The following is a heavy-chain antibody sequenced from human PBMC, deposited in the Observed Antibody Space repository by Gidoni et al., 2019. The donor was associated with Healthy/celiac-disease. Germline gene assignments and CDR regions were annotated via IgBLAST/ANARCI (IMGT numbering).Heavy chain of an antibody. D-gene: IGHD3-22*01. Sequence: EVQLVESGGGLVQPGGSLRLSCAPSGFTFSTYWMRWVRRAPGKGLEWVANIKQDGSEKYYVDSVKGRFTISRDNAKNSLYLQMNSLRAEDTAVYYCARDWGYYYDSSGYFSAGDDAFDIWGQGTMVTVSS. V-gene: IGHV3-7*05. J-gene: IGHJ3*02. CDR1: GFTFSTYW. CDR3: ARDWGYYYDSSGYFSAGDDAFDI. CDR2: IKQDGSEK.